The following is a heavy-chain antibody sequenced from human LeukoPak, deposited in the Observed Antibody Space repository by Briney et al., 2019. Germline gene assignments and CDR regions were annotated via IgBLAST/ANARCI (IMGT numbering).Heavy chain of an antibody. CDR3: ARSRGSAWELLFQSSTFDY. V-gene: IGHV4-61*02. CDR1: GGSISSGSYY. J-gene: IGHJ4*02. Sequence: SETLSLTCTVSGGSISSGSYYWSWIRQPAGKGLEWIGRIYTSGSTNYNPSLKSRVTISVDTSKNQFSLKLSSVTAADTAVYYCARSRGSAWELLFQSSTFDYWGQGTLVTVSS. CDR2: IYTSGST. D-gene: IGHD1-26*01.